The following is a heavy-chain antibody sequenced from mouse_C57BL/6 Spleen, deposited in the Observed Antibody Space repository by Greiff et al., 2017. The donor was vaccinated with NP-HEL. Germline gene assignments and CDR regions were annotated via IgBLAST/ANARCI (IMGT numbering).Heavy chain of an antibody. V-gene: IGHV1-26*01. D-gene: IGHD4-1*01. CDR1: GYTFTDYY. J-gene: IGHJ2*01. Sequence: EVQLQQSGPELVKPGASVKISCKASGYTFTDYYMNWVKQSHGKSLEWIGDINPNNGGTSYNQKFKGKATLTVDKSSSTAYMELRSLTSEDSAVYYCASPWDEGDYFDYWGQGTTLTVSS. CDR2: INPNNGGT. CDR3: ASPWDEGDYFDY.